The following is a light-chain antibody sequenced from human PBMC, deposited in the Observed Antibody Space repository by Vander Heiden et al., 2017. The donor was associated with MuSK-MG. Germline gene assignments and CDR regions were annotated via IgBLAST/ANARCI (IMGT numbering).Light chain of an antibody. CDR2: GAS. V-gene: IGKV3-15*01. Sequence: EIVMTQSPATLSVSPGERATLSCRASQSVSSNLAWYQQKPGQAPRLLIYGASTRATGIPARFSGSGYGTEFTLTISSLQSEDFAVYYCQQYKNWPSITFGQGTQLEIK. CDR1: QSVSSN. J-gene: IGKJ5*01. CDR3: QQYKNWPSIT.